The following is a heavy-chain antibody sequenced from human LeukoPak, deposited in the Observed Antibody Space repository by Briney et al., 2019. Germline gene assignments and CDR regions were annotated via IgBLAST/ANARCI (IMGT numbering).Heavy chain of an antibody. J-gene: IGHJ4*02. CDR3: ARGAGGPYYYDSSGHPPYYFDY. Sequence: SETLSLTCAVYGGSFSGYYWSWIRQPPGKGLEWIGEINHSGSTNYNPSLKSRVTISVDTSKNQFSLKLSSVTAADTAVYYCARGAGGPYYYDSSGHPPYYFDYWGQGTLVTVSS. CDR1: GGSFSGYY. D-gene: IGHD3-22*01. CDR2: INHSGST. V-gene: IGHV4-34*01.